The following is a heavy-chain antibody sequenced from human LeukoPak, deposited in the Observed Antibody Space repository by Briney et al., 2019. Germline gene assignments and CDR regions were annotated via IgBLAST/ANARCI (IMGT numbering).Heavy chain of an antibody. CDR1: GYSLGKNYY. D-gene: IGHD3-3*01. J-gene: IGHJ4*02. CDR2: IYGRAST. Sequence: SETLSLTCAVSGYSLGKNYYWGWIRQSPGKGLEWIGRIYGRASTSYNPSLMNRVTMSVDTSKNHFSLQLTSVTAADMAVYYCARYDSRGSASTKFDYWGPGIQVTVS. V-gene: IGHV4-38-2*01. CDR3: ARYDSRGSASTKFDY.